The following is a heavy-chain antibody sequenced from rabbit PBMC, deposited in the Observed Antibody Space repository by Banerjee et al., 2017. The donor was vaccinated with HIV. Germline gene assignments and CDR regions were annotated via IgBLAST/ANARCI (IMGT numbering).Heavy chain of an antibody. D-gene: IGHD6-1*01. Sequence: QSLAESGGDLVTPGASLPLTCPASGFSLSSTDYYMCWVRQAPGKGLEWIGCIDTGSGTTCYASWAKGRFTISKTSSTTVPLQMTSLTAADTATYFCARGVVGNDYATTRLDLWAQAPWSPS. CDR3: ARGVVGNDYATTRLDL. CDR2: IDTGSGTT. V-gene: IGHV1S40*01. CDR1: GFSLSSTDYY. J-gene: IGHJ3*01.